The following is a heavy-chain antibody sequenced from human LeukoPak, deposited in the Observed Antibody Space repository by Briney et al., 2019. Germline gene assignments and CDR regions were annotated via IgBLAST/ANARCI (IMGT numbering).Heavy chain of an antibody. J-gene: IGHJ6*02. CDR1: GFTFSSYA. CDR3: ASASGYYYYYGMDV. V-gene: IGHV3-30*04. CDR2: ISYDGSNK. D-gene: IGHD3-10*01. Sequence: GRSLRLSCAASGFTFSSYAMHWVLQAPGKGLEWVAVISYDGSNKYYADSVKGRFTISRDNSKNTLYLQMNSLRAEDTAVYYCASASGYYYYYGMDVWGQGTTVTVSS.